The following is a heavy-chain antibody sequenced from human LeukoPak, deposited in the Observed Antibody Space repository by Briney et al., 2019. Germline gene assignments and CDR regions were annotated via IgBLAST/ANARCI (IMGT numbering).Heavy chain of an antibody. CDR2: FYTSGTT. D-gene: IGHD3-3*01. V-gene: IGHV4-4*07. CDR1: GGSISTYS. CDR3: ARPGKYNFWSPYED. J-gene: IGHJ4*02. Sequence: SETLSLTCTVSGGSISTYSWCWIRQAAGKRLEWIGCFYTSGTTNYNPSLKSRVAMSVDTSKNQFSLRLSSVTAADTAVYYCARPGKYNFWSPYEDWGQGSLVTVSS.